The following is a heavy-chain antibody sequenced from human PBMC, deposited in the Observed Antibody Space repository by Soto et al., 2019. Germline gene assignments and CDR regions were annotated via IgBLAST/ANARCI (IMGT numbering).Heavy chain of an antibody. CDR2: ISYDGSNK. V-gene: IGHV3-30*18. CDR1: GFTFSSYG. Sequence: GGSLRLSCAASGFTFSSYGMHWVRQVPGKGLEWVAVISYDGSNKYYADSVKGRFTISRDNSKNTLYLQMNSLIAEDTAVYYCAKPKEFDYWGQGTLVTVSS. CDR3: AKPKEFDY. J-gene: IGHJ4*02.